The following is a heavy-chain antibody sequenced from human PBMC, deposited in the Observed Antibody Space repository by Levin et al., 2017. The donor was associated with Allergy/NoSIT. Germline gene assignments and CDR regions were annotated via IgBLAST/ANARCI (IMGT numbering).Heavy chain of an antibody. Sequence: SCAVYGGSFSGYYWSWIRQPPGKGLEWIGEINHSGSTNYNPSLKSRVTISVDTSKNQFSLKLSSVTAADTAVYYCASYVSFDYWGQGTLVTVSS. J-gene: IGHJ4*02. D-gene: IGHD3-16*01. CDR2: INHSGST. CDR3: ASYVSFDY. CDR1: GGSFSGYY. V-gene: IGHV4-34*01.